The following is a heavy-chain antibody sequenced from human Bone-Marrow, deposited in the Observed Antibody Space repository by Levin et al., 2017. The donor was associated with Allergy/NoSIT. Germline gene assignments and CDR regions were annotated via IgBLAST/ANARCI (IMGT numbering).Heavy chain of an antibody. CDR1: GFTFRDYY. CDR3: ARDHAIELKTYQLPIHNPVTPLNGGYGMDV. V-gene: IGHV3-11*01. Sequence: LSLPCAASGFTFRDYYMSWIRQAPGKGLEWVSYISSSGSTIYYADSVKGRFTISRDNAKNSLYLQMNSLRAEDTAVYYCARDHAIELKTYQLPIHNPVTPLNGGYGMDVWGQGTTVTVSS. D-gene: IGHD2-2*01. CDR2: ISSSGSTI. J-gene: IGHJ6*02.